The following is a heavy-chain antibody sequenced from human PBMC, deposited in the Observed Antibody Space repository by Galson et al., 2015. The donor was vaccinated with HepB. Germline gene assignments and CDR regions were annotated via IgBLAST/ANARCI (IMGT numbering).Heavy chain of an antibody. D-gene: IGHD2-8*01. J-gene: IGHJ6*02. V-gene: IGHV3-30*01. CDR2: ILYDGSEK. CDR1: GFTSSNYA. CDR3: ARVQMGYYYHYGMDV. Sequence: SLRLSCAASGFTSSNYAMHWVRQAPGKGLEWVTVILYDGSEKYYADSVKGRFTVSRDNSNKALYVQMNNLRPEDTAVYYCARVQMGYYYHYGMDVWGQGTTVIVSS.